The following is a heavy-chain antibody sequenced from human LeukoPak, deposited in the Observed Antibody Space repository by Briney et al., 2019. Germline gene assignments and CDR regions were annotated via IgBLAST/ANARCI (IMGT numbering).Heavy chain of an antibody. J-gene: IGHJ6*01. V-gene: IGHV3-49*04. Sequence: GGSLTLSCTVSGFTFGDYSMAWVRQPPGKGREWVGFIRSKEHGETTGYAACVKDRFPIPRDDYKSLAHQQMHSLKTQDTAVYFCSRVPCRGSWYGYYYRFDCWRKRTKV. CDR2: IRSKEHGETT. CDR3: SRVPCRGSWYGYYYRFDC. CDR1: GFTFGDYS. D-gene: IGHD6-13*01.